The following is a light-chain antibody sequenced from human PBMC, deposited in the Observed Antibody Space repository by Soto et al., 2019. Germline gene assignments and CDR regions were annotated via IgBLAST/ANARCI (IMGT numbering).Light chain of an antibody. CDR1: NIGSKS. CDR3: QVGDSSSDHPGV. Sequence: SSELTQPPSVSVAPGQTARITCGGTNIGSKSVHWYQQKPGQAPVLVVYDDSDRPSGIPERFSGSNSGNTATLTISRVEAGDEADYYCQVGDSSSDHPGVFGGGTQLTVL. J-gene: IGLJ2*01. V-gene: IGLV3-21*02. CDR2: DDS.